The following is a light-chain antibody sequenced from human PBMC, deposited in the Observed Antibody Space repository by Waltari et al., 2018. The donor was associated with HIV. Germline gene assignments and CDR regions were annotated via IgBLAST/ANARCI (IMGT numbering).Light chain of an antibody. CDR3: QQYNSNFYT. J-gene: IGKJ2*01. CDR1: QSISTW. Sequence: DIQMTQSPSTLSASVGDRVTITCRASQSISTWLAWYQQKPGKPPKLLIYKASTLDSGVPSRFSGGGSGTELTLTISSLQPDDFATYYCQQYNSNFYTFARGRSWRSN. V-gene: IGKV1-5*03. CDR2: KAS.